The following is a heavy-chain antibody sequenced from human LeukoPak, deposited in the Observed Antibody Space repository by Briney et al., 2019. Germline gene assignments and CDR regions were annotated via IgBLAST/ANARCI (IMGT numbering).Heavy chain of an antibody. V-gene: IGHV1-69*04. Sequence: GTXXXXAISWVRQAPGQGLEWMGRIIPILGIANYAQKFQGRVTITADKSTSTAYMELSSLRSEDTAVYYCARDLEDSSGPSGYWGQGTLVTVSS. CDR2: IIPILGIA. J-gene: IGHJ4*02. CDR1: GTXXXXA. CDR3: ARDLEDSSGPSGY. D-gene: IGHD3-22*01.